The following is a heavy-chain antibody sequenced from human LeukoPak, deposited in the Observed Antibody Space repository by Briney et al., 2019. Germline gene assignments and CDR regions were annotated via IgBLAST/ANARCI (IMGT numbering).Heavy chain of an antibody. CDR3: AKFSSDVGYDFWSVRYFDS. D-gene: IGHD3-3*01. Sequence: PGGSLRLSCAASGFTFSSYTMSWVRQAPGKGLEWVSGISGNGYSTYYADSVKGRSTISRDNSKNTLFLQMNSLRAEDTAVYFCAKFSSDVGYDFWSVRYFDSWGQGALVTVSS. CDR2: ISGNGYST. V-gene: IGHV3-23*01. J-gene: IGHJ4*02. CDR1: GFTFSSYT.